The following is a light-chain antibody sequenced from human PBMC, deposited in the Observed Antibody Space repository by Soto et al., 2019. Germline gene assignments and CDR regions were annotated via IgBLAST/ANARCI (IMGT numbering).Light chain of an antibody. Sequence: EIVLTQSPGTLSLSPGERATLSCRASESISISYLAWYQQQTGQAPRLLISGASSRATGIPDRFSVSGSGTDFPLTINRLEPEDFAVYYCQQFTGSPHTFGQGTKLEIK. CDR2: GAS. CDR1: ESISISY. CDR3: QQFTGSPHT. V-gene: IGKV3-20*01. J-gene: IGKJ2*01.